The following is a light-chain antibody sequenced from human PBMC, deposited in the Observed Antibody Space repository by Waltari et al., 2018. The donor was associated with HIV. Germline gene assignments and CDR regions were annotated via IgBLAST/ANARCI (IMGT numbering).Light chain of an antibody. J-gene: IGKJ4*01. CDR1: QSVSSRN. CDR3: EHYANPPLT. Sequence: VLTQSPGSLSLSPGDRATLPRRASQSVSSRNLAWYQQKPGQPPRLILYGASIRAPGIPPRFSGSGSGTDFTLTISRLEPEDFAVYYCEHYANPPLTFGGGTKVEI. V-gene: IGKV3-20*01. CDR2: GAS.